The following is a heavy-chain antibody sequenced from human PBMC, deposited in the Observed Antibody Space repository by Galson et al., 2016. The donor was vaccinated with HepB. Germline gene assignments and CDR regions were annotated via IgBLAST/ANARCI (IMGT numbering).Heavy chain of an antibody. J-gene: IGHJ4*02. CDR1: GYTLTTHS. CDR3: ASWAGRAGNDFWSGPLDY. V-gene: IGHV1-3*01. Sequence: SVKVSCKASGYTLTTHSLHWVRQAPGEGLEWMGWITAGSGNAKYSQKFQGRVSITRDTSANTAYMDLSSLTSEDTAVYYCASWAGRAGNDFWSGPLDYWGQGTRVTVSS. CDR2: ITAGSGNA. D-gene: IGHD3-3*01.